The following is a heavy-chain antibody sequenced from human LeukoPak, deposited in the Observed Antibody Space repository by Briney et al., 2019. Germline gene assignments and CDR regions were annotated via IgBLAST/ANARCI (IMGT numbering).Heavy chain of an antibody. V-gene: IGHV3-23*01. CDR3: ARQGEGTTDY. CDR2: ISGSDGST. Sequence: GGSLRLSCAASGFTFSNYDMSWVRQAPGKGLEWISAISGSDGSTYYADSVKGRFTIARDNPQNTLYLQMNILRADDTAIYYCARQGEGTTDYWGQGTLVTVSS. D-gene: IGHD2/OR15-2a*01. CDR1: GFTFSNYD. J-gene: IGHJ4*02.